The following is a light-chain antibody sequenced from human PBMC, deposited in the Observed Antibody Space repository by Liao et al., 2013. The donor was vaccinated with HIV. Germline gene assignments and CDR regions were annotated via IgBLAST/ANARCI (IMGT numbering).Light chain of an antibody. V-gene: IGLV3-21*04. Sequence: SYELTQPPSVSVAPGKTARITCGGNNIGSNSVHWYQQKPGQAPLLVIYNDSDRPSGIPERFSGSNSGNTATLTISRVEAGDEADYYCQVWDISSDHLVVFGGGTKLTVL. CDR2: NDS. J-gene: IGLJ2*01. CDR1: NIGSNS. CDR3: QVWDISSDHLVV.